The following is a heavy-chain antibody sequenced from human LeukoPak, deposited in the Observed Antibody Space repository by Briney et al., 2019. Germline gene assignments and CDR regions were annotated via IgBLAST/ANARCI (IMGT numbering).Heavy chain of an antibody. J-gene: IGHJ4*02. V-gene: IGHV4-34*08. Sequence: SETLSLTCAVEGGTFNDYYWSWVRQSPEKGLEWIAEINQGGSTIYNPSLKNRVTMSIDTTRKHFSLQLASLTAADTAVYFCARRGIWIQWNFEYWGQGVLVTVSS. CDR3: ARRGIWIQWNFEY. D-gene: IGHD5-12*01. CDR2: INQGGST. CDR1: GGTFNDYY.